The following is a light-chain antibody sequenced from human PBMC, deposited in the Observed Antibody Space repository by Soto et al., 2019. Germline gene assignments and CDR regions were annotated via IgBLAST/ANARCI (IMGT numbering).Light chain of an antibody. Sequence: EIQMTQSPSTLSASVGDRVTITCRASQSISSWLAWYQQKPGKAPKLLIYDASSLESGVPSRFSGSGSGTEFTLTISSLQPEDFATYYCQQSYSTPPAFGQGTKVDIK. CDR2: DAS. CDR3: QQSYSTPPA. J-gene: IGKJ1*01. CDR1: QSISSW. V-gene: IGKV1-5*01.